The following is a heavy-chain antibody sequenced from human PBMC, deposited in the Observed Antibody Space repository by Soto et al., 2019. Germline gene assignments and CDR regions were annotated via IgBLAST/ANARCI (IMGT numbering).Heavy chain of an antibody. Sequence: EVQLVESGGGLVKPGGSLRLSCAASGFTFPKAWMSWVRQAPGKGLEWVGRIKSKTDGGTTDYAAPVKGRFTISRDYSKNTLYLQMNSLKTEDTAVYYCTTEGPGYCSGGSCYAIDYWGQGTLVTVSS. D-gene: IGHD2-15*01. CDR1: GFTFPKAW. CDR2: IKSKTDGGTT. V-gene: IGHV3-15*01. J-gene: IGHJ4*02. CDR3: TTEGPGYCSGGSCYAIDY.